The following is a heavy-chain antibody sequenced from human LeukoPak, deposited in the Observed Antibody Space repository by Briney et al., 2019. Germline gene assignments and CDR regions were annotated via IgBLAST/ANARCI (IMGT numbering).Heavy chain of an antibody. J-gene: IGHJ3*02. V-gene: IGHV1-2*02. CDR2: INPNSGGT. Sequence: ASVKVSCKASGYTFTGYYMHWVRQAAGQGLEWMGCINPNSGGTNHAQKFQGRVTMTRDTSISTAYMELSRLRSDDTAVYYCARDLDSGRYPWGPGLSGAFDIWGQGTMVTVSS. CDR1: GYTFTGYY. CDR3: ARDLDSGRYPWGPGLSGAFDI. D-gene: IGHD1-26*01.